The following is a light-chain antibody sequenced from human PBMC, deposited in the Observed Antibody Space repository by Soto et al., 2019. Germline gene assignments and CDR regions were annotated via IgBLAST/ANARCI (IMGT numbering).Light chain of an antibody. Sequence: QSALTQPASVSGSPGQTITNSCTGTSSDVGSYNLVSWYQLHPGKAPKLMIYEVNKRPSGVSNRFSGSKSGNTASLTISGLQAEDEADYFCCSYATGSTMLFGGGTKVTVL. V-gene: IGLV2-23*02. CDR1: SSDVGSYNL. CDR2: EVN. J-gene: IGLJ2*01. CDR3: CSYATGSTML.